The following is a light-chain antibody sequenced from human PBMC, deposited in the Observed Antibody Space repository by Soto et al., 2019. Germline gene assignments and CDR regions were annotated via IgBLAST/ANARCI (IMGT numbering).Light chain of an antibody. Sequence: QPVLTQSPTASASLGASVNLTCTLSSGHTFYAIAWHQQQPEKGPRHLMKVNSDGSHTKGDGIPDRFSGSSSGAERYLTISSLQSEDEADYYCQTWGTGGVFGGGTQLTVL. CDR1: SGHTFYA. CDR2: VNSDGSH. CDR3: QTWGTGGV. J-gene: IGLJ7*01. V-gene: IGLV4-69*01.